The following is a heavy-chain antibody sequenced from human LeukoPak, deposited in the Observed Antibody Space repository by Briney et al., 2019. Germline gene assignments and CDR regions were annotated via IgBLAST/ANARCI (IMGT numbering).Heavy chain of an antibody. V-gene: IGHV3-15*01. Sequence: GGSLRLSCAASGFTFNNAWMSWVRQAPGKGLEWVGRSKSKTDGGTTDYGAPVKGRFSISRDDSKNTLYLQMNSLKTEDTAVYYCATDGYCSGGSCYSYDNWGQGTLVTVSS. J-gene: IGHJ4*02. CDR3: ATDGYCSGGSCYSYDN. CDR2: SKSKTDGGTT. D-gene: IGHD2-15*01. CDR1: GFTFNNAW.